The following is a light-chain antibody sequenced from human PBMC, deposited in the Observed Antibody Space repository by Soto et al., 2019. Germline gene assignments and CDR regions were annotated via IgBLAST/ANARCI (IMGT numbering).Light chain of an antibody. CDR3: SSYAGSNNLV. CDR2: EVS. J-gene: IGLJ3*02. Sequence: QSALTKPPSASGSLGQSVPISCTGTSSDVGSYAYVSWYQQHPGKAPKFIIYEVSNRPSGVRDRLSGSTSGDTASLNVSGLQAGDEADYYCSSYAGSNNLVFGGGTKLTVL. CDR1: SSDVGSYAY. V-gene: IGLV2-8*01.